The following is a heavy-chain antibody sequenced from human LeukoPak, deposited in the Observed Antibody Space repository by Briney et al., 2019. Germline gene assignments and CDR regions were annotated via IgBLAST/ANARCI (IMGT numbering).Heavy chain of an antibody. Sequence: WGSLRLSFAASGFTFRSFAMSLVRQAPGKGLEGVSLISYSGGSTYYADSVKGRFTISRDNSKNTMSPKINSLRAEDPAVYHCAKGKGSSISCSDYWGPGTLVTVSS. D-gene: IGHD2-2*01. CDR1: GFTFRSFA. CDR2: ISYSGGST. CDR3: AKGKGSSISCSDY. V-gene: IGHV3-23*01. J-gene: IGHJ4*02.